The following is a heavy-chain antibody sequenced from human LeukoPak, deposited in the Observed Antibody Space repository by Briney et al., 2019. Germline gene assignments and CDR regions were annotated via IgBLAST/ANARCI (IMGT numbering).Heavy chain of an antibody. CDR2: ISTSSSYI. Sequence: GGSLRLSCAASGFTFSTYSMNWVRQAPGKGLEWVSFISTSSSYIYYADSVKGRFTISRDNSKNSLYLQMNSLRAEDTAVYYCARDQDWNDRGGLDYWGQGTLVTVSS. D-gene: IGHD1-1*01. CDR1: GFTFSTYS. V-gene: IGHV3-21*01. CDR3: ARDQDWNDRGGLDY. J-gene: IGHJ4*02.